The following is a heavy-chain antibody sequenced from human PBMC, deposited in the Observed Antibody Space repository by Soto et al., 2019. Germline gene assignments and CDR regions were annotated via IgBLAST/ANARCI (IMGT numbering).Heavy chain of an antibody. V-gene: IGHV3-7*01. Sequence: PGGSLRLSCEASGFIFSNYWMSWVRQAPGKGLEWVANIKQDGSEKNYKDSVKGRLTISRDNAKNSLSLQLNSLRAEDTAVYYCARRATTSAGYFDLWGRGTLVTVSS. CDR1: GFIFSNYW. CDR3: ARRATTSAGYFDL. J-gene: IGHJ2*01. CDR2: IKQDGSEK. D-gene: IGHD1-26*01.